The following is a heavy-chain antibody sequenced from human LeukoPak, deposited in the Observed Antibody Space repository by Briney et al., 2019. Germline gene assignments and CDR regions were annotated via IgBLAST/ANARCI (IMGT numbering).Heavy chain of an antibody. CDR3: ARRQAAAGDY. CDR2: IIPIFGTA. D-gene: IGHD6-13*01. J-gene: IGHJ4*02. CDR1: GYTPTGYY. V-gene: IGHV1-69*05. Sequence: SAKVSCAASGYTPTGYYMHWGPQAPGQGHEWMGVIIPIFGTAKYAQKFQGRVTITTDETTSTAYMELSSLRSEGTAVYYCARRQAAAGDYWGQGTLVTVSS.